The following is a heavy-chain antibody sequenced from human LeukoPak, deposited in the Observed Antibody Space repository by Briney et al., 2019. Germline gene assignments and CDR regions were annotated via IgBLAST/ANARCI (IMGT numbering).Heavy chain of an antibody. Sequence: SETLSLTCTVSGGSISSSSYNWDWIRQSPGKGLEWIGSIYYSANTYYNPSLKSRVTISVDTSKNQFSLKLSSVTAADTAVYYCARGTTTVTTVDYWGQGTLVTVSS. D-gene: IGHD4-17*01. CDR2: IYYSANT. V-gene: IGHV4-39*07. CDR3: ARGTTTVTTVDY. CDR1: GGSISSSSYN. J-gene: IGHJ4*02.